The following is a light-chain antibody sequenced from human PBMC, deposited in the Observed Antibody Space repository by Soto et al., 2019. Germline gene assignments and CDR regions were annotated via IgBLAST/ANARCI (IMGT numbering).Light chain of an antibody. J-gene: IGKJ5*01. CDR1: QSVSSY. CDR2: DAS. Sequence: EILLTQSPATLSLSPGERATLSWRASQSVSSYLAWYQQKPSQAPTLLIYDASNRATGIPARFSGSGSGTDITLTISSLEPDDFAVYYCQQRSNWPRMTFGQGTRLEI. V-gene: IGKV3-11*01. CDR3: QQRSNWPRMT.